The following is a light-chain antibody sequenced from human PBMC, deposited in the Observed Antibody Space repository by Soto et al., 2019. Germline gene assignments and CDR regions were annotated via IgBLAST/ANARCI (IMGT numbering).Light chain of an antibody. J-gene: IGKJ5*01. V-gene: IGKV4-1*01. CDR1: QXVLYSSNNQNY. CDR2: CAS. CDR3: QQYYSTTPT. Sequence: EIEMTQSPDSLAMSLGERATIHXXSSQXVLYSSNNQNYLAGYQQKPGQPPKXXIDCASTRESGGPDRFSGSGSGTDFTLTSSSLQAVDVAVYSCQQYYSTTPTFGQGTRLEIK.